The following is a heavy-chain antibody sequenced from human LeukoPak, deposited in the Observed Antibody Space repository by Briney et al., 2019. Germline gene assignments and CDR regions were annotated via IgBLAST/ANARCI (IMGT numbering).Heavy chain of an antibody. D-gene: IGHD3-16*02. CDR1: GYTFTSYG. V-gene: IGHV1-18*01. J-gene: IGHJ5*02. CDR3: ARDTKDYDYVWGSYRFSMRFDP. Sequence: ASVKVSCKASGYTFTSYGISWVRQAPGQGLEWMGWISAYNGNTNYAQKLQGRVTMTTDTSTSTDYMELRSLRSDDTAVYYCARDTKDYDYVWGSYRFSMRFDPWGQGTLVTVSS. CDR2: ISAYNGNT.